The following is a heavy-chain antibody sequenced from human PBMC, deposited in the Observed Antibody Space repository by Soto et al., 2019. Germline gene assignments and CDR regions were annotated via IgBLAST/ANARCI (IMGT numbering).Heavy chain of an antibody. Sequence: GSIGVSCAEAGLAVKANATRWVRHAPGKGLEWVSAISSSGGSTYYADSVKGRFTISRDNSKNTLYLQMISLRAEDTAVHYCASTGTSTEYLQHWGQVNLVLVST. CDR3: ASTGTSTEYLQH. CDR2: ISSSGGST. V-gene: IGHV3-23*01. CDR1: GLAVKANA. J-gene: IGHJ1*01.